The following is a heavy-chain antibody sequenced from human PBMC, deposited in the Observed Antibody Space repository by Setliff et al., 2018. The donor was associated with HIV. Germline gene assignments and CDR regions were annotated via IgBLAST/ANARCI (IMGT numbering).Heavy chain of an antibody. CDR3: ARLRGYVDY. CDR2: IYHSGNT. D-gene: IGHD3-16*01. V-gene: IGHV4-38-2*01. J-gene: IGHJ4*02. CDR1: GYSISSGFY. Sequence: PSETLSLTCAVSGYSISSGFYWGWIRQPPGKGLEWIGSIYHSGNTYHYPSLKSRVTISIDTSKNQFSLKLSSVTAADTAVYYCARLRGYVDYWGQGTLVTVSS.